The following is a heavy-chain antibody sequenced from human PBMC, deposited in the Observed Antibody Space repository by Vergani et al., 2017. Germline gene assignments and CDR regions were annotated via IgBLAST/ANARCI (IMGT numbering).Heavy chain of an antibody. J-gene: IGHJ4*02. Sequence: VQLVESGGGLVKPGGSLRLSCAASGFTFSSYGMHWVRQAPGKGLEWVAVIWYDGSNKYYADSVKGRFTISRDNSKNTLYLQMNSLRAEDTAVYYWARDGDLLVPAALGYWGQGTLVTVSS. V-gene: IGHV3-33*01. CDR1: GFTFSSYG. D-gene: IGHD2-2*01. CDR3: ARDGDLLVPAALGY. CDR2: IWYDGSNK.